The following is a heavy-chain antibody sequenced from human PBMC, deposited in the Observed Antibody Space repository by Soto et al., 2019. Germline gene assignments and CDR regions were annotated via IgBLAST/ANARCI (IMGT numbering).Heavy chain of an antibody. Sequence: EVQLVESGGGWVQPGGSLKLSCSGSGFSFSDSAIHWVRQASGQGLEWVGRIRDKANHYATAYDVSVRGRFTISRDDSEYTAYLQMNSLKTEDTAVYYCTRPPSGSYGDDSDYWGQGTLVTVSS. CDR1: GFSFSDSA. CDR3: TRPPSGSYGDDSDY. V-gene: IGHV3-73*02. D-gene: IGHD1-26*01. J-gene: IGHJ4*02. CDR2: IRDKANHYAT.